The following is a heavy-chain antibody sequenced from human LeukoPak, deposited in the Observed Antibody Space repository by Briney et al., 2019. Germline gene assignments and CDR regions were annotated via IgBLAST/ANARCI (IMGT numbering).Heavy chain of an antibody. CDR2: IHYTGST. V-gene: IGHV4-59*13. CDR3: ARGRPDPQNSDYWDY. Sequence: SETLSLTCTVSRGSISTYYWSWIRQTPGTTLEWVGNIHYTGSTRYNPSLENRVTMSLDTPKNEFSLSLTSMTAADTAVYYCARGRPDPQNSDYWDYWGQGILVTVSS. D-gene: IGHD3-22*01. J-gene: IGHJ4*02. CDR1: RGSISTYY.